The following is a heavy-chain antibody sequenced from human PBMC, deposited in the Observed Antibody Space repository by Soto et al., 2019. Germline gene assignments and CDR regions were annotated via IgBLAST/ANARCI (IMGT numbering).Heavy chain of an antibody. CDR3: ALITTPFDY. D-gene: IGHD1-20*01. CDR1: GYTLTSYA. Sequence: GGPGKGCFQATGYTLTSYAIHWVRQAPGQGLEWMGIINPSGGSTSYAQKFQGRVTMTRDTSTSTVYMELSSLRSEDTAVYYCALITTPFDYWGQGTLVTVSS. J-gene: IGHJ4*02. V-gene: IGHV1-46*01. CDR2: INPSGGST.